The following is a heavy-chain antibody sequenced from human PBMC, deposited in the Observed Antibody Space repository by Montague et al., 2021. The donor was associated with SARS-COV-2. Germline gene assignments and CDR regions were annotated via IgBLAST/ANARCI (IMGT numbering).Heavy chain of an antibody. CDR2: ISYSGST. D-gene: IGHD3-10*01. CDR3: ARHITGSGNAFDI. CDR1: GGSIGGTNYY. J-gene: IGHJ3*02. V-gene: IGHV4-39*01. Sequence: SETLSLTCTVSGGSIGGTNYYWDWIRQPPGKGLEWIGSISYSGSTYYKSSLKSRVTISVDTSKNQFSLRLSSVTAADTAVYYCARHITGSGNAFDIWGQGTMVTVSS.